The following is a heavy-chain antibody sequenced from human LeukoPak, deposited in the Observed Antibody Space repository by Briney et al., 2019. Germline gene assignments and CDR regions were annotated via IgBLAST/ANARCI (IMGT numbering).Heavy chain of an antibody. J-gene: IGHJ4*02. CDR1: GYSFTSYW. V-gene: IGHV5-51*01. CDR3: ARGPYYYGSGSYWGAIFDY. D-gene: IGHD3-10*01. Sequence: GESLKISCKGSGYSFTSYWIGWVRQLPGKGLEWMGNIYPGDSDTRYSPSFQGQVTISADKSISTAYLQWSSLKASDTAMYYCARGPYYYGSGSYWGAIFDYWGQGTLVTVSS. CDR2: IYPGDSDT.